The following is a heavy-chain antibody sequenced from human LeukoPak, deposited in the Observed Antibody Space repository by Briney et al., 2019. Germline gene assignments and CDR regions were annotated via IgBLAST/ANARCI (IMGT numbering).Heavy chain of an antibody. V-gene: IGHV3-30*03. Sequence: GGSLRLSCAASGFNFSSYWMTWVRQAPGKGLEWVAVISYDGSNKYYADSVKGRFTISRDISKNTVYLEMNSLRAEDTAVYYCARGAESSSSYFYYYFYMGVWGKGTTVTVSS. CDR2: ISYDGSNK. CDR3: ARGAESSSSYFYYYFYMGV. CDR1: GFNFSSYW. D-gene: IGHD6-6*01. J-gene: IGHJ6*03.